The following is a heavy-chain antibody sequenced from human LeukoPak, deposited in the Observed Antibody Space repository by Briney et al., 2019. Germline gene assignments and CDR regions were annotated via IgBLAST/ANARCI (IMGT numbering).Heavy chain of an antibody. D-gene: IGHD6-13*01. Sequence: PSETPPLTCTVSGRPISSSRYHWGWPRPPPGEGRECIGCIYYSGSPHYNPSLKSRVTIAVDTSKTQFSLKLSSVTAADTAVYYWARDGGRDSSTDYWGQGTLVTVSS. CDR3: ARDGGRDSSTDY. J-gene: IGHJ4*02. CDR2: IYYSGSP. CDR1: GRPISSSRYH. V-gene: IGHV4-39*02.